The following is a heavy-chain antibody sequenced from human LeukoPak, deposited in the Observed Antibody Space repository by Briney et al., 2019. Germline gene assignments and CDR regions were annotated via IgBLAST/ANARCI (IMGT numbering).Heavy chain of an antibody. J-gene: IGHJ3*02. Sequence: GGSLRLSCAASGFTFSSHSMNWVRQAPGKGLEWVSSISSSSIYIYYADSVKGRFTISRDNARNSLYLQMNSLRAEDTAVYYCARGYNNYGYVFDIWGQGTVVTVSS. D-gene: IGHD4-11*01. CDR1: GFTFSSHS. CDR2: ISSSSIYI. V-gene: IGHV3-21*01. CDR3: ARGYNNYGYVFDI.